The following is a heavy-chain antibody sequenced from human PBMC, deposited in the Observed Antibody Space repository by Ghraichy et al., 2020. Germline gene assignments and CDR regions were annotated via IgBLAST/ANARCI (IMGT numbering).Heavy chain of an antibody. V-gene: IGHV4-59*11. CDR3: ARETYQWYFDY. D-gene: IGHD6-19*01. J-gene: IGHJ4*02. Sequence: SETPSLTCTVSGGSITSHYWSWIRQSPGKGLEWIGYIYYRGNTNYNPSLKSRVTMSIDTSKSQFSLRLTSATAADTAVYYCARETYQWYFDYWGQGALVIVSS. CDR1: GGSITSHY. CDR2: IYYRGNT.